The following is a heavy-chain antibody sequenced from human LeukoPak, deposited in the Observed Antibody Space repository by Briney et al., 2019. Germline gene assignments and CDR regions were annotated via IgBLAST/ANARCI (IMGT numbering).Heavy chain of an antibody. CDR3: ARHVTLRFLEWLLSANWFDP. V-gene: IGHV4-39*01. J-gene: IGHJ5*02. CDR1: GDSITSDKW. CDR2: IYYSGST. Sequence: PSETLSLTCAVSGDSITSDKWWTWVRQPPGKGLEWIGSIYYSGSTYYNPSLKSRVTISVDTSKNQFSLKLSSVTAADTAVYYCARHVTLRFLEWLLSANWFDPWGQGTLVAVSS. D-gene: IGHD3-3*01.